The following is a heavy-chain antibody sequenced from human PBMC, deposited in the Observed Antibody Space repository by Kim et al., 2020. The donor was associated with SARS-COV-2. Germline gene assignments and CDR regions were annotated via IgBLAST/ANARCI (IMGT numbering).Heavy chain of an antibody. CDR2: INHSGST. J-gene: IGHJ2*01. CDR1: GGSFSGYY. V-gene: IGHV4-34*01. CDR3: ARVSDTGYSSGWYRAHWYFDL. D-gene: IGHD6-19*01. Sequence: SETLSLTCAVYGGSFSGYYWSWIRQPPGKGLEWIGEINHSGSTNYNPSLKSRVTISVDTSKNQFSLKLNSVTAADTAVYYCARVSDTGYSSGWYRAHWYFDLWGRGTLVTVSS.